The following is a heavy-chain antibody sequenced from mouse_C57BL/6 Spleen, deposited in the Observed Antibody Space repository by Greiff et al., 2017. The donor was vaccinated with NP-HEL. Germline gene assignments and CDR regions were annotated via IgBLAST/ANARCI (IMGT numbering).Heavy chain of an antibody. CDR2: IYPGDGDT. D-gene: IGHD1-1*01. CDR1: GYAFSSSW. J-gene: IGHJ4*01. V-gene: IGHV1-82*01. Sequence: VQLQQSGPELVKPGASVKISCKASGYAFSSSWMNWVKQRPGKGLEWIGRIYPGDGDTNYNGKFKGKATLTADKSSSTAYMQLSSLTSEDSAVYFCARAPITAVRAMDYWGQGTSVTVSS. CDR3: ARAPITAVRAMDY.